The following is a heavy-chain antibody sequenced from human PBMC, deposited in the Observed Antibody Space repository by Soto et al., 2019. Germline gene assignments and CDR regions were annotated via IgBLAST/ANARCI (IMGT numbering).Heavy chain of an antibody. CDR3: ARGHYDSSGYYPAIVYYYYGMDV. Sequence: SETLSLTCAVYGGSFSGYYWSWIRQPPGKGLEWIGEINHSGSTNYNPSLKSRVTISVDTSKNQFSLKLSSVTAADTAVYYCARGHYDSSGYYPAIVYYYYGMDVWGQGTTVTVS. V-gene: IGHV4-34*01. D-gene: IGHD3-22*01. CDR1: GGSFSGYY. CDR2: INHSGST. J-gene: IGHJ6*02.